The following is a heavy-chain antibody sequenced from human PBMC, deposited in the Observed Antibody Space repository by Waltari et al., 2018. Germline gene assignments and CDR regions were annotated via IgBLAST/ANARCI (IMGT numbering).Heavy chain of an antibody. CDR3: ARKVEGSSSSFDY. J-gene: IGHJ4*02. CDR2: ISSSSSTI. CDR1: GFTFSSYS. Sequence: EVQLVESGGGLVQPGGSLRLSCAASGFTFSSYSMNWVRQAPGKGREWVSYISSSSSTIYYEDSVKGRFTISRDNAKNSLYLQMNSLRAEDTAVYYCARKVEGSSSSFDYWGQGTLVTVSS. V-gene: IGHV3-48*04. D-gene: IGHD6-6*01.